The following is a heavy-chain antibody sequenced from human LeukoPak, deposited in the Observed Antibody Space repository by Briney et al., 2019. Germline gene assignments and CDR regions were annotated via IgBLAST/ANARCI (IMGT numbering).Heavy chain of an antibody. Sequence: PSETLSLTCVVSGGSISGYYWTWIRQPPGKGLEWIGYTYYRGSSSFNPSLRSRVTISVDMSKNQVSLKLTSMTAADTAVYYCARERLVDPATIFDYWGQGALVTVSS. D-gene: IGHD5-24*01. CDR2: TYYRGSS. CDR3: ARERLVDPATIFDY. J-gene: IGHJ4*02. V-gene: IGHV4-59*01. CDR1: GGSISGYY.